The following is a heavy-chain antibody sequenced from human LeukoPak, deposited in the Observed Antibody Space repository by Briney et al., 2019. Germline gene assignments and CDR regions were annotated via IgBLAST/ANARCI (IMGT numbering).Heavy chain of an antibody. Sequence: SETLSLTCTVSGGSISSYYRSWIRQPPGKGLEWIGYIFYSGYTNYNPSLKSRVTISADTSKNQFSLKLSSVTAADTAVYYCARNNWNYDYWGQGTLVTVSS. CDR3: ARNNWNYDY. V-gene: IGHV4-59*01. CDR1: GGSISSYY. D-gene: IGHD1-20*01. CDR2: IFYSGYT. J-gene: IGHJ4*02.